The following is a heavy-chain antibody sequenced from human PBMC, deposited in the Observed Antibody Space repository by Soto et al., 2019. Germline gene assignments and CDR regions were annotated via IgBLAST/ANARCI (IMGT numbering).Heavy chain of an antibody. J-gene: IGHJ4*02. D-gene: IGHD5-18*01. V-gene: IGHV4-39*01. CDR3: ARHQTALVTGGFDY. CDR2: VSYSGST. Sequence: SETLSLTCTVSGGSISSTTYYWGWIRQPPGKGLEWIGSVSYSGSTYYSPSLKSRVTISVDTAKNQFSVKLSSVTAADTSVYYCARHQTALVTGGFDYLGQGALVTVSP. CDR1: GGSISSTTYY.